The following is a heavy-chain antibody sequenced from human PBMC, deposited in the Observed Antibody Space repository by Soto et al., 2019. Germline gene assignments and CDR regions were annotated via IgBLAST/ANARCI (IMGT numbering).Heavy chain of an antibody. CDR1: GFTFSSYG. J-gene: IGHJ4*02. CDR3: ARAAVAGQFDY. CDR2: IWYDGSNK. V-gene: IGHV3-33*01. Sequence: QVQLVESGGGVVQPGRSLRLSCAASGFTFSSYGMHWVRQAPGKGLEWVAVIWYDGSNKYYADSVKGRFTISRDNSKNTLYLQMNSLRAEDTAVYYCARAAVAGQFDYWGQGTLVTVSS. D-gene: IGHD6-19*01.